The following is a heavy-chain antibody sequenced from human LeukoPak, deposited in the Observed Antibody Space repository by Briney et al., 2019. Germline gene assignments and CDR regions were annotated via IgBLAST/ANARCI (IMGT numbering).Heavy chain of an antibody. V-gene: IGHV1-2*02. CDR3: ARYCSGGSCSQSNYYYYIDV. CDR1: GYTFTGYY. D-gene: IGHD2-15*01. CDR2: INPNSGGT. J-gene: IGHJ6*03. Sequence: ASVKVSCKASGYTFTGYYMHWVRQAPGQGLEWMGWINPNSGGTNYAQKFQGRVTMTRDTSISTAYMELSRLRSDDTAVYYCARYCSGGSCSQSNYYYYIDVWGKGTTVTVSS.